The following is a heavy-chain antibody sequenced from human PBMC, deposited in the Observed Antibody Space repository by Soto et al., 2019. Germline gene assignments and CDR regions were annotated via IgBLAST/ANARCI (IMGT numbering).Heavy chain of an antibody. J-gene: IGHJ4*02. CDR2: IYHSGST. CDR3: ARGYQLLSFFFDY. Sequence: SETLSLTCAVSGGSISSGGYSWSWIRQPPGKGLEWIGYIYHSGSTYYNPSLKSRVTISVDRSKNQFSLKLSSVTAADTAVYYCARGYQLLSFFFDYWGQGTLVTVSS. D-gene: IGHD2-2*01. CDR1: GGSISSGGYS. V-gene: IGHV4-30-2*01.